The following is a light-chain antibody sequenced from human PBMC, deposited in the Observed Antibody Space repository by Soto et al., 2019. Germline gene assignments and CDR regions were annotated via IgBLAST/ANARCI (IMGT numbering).Light chain of an antibody. CDR1: QSVSSN. CDR3: QQYNNWPLT. J-gene: IGKJ3*01. Sequence: EIVMTQSPATLSVSPGERATLSCRASQSVSSNLAWYQQKPGQAPRLLIYGASTRATGIPARFSGSGSGTEFTLTLSSLQSEDFAFYYCQQYNNWPLTFGPGTKVDIK. V-gene: IGKV3-15*01. CDR2: GAS.